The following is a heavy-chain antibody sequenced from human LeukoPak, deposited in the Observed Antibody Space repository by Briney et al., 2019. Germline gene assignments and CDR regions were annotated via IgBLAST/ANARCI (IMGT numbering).Heavy chain of an antibody. CDR2: INPSGGSA. CDR1: GYTFTSYY. Sequence: GASVKVSCKASGYTFTSYYMHWVRQAPGQGLEWMGIINPSGGSASYAQTFQGSVTMTRDTSTSTVYMELSSLRAEDTAVDYCARDQPPIVGATNHPTTEYCWGQGSLVTVSS. J-gene: IGHJ4*02. CDR3: ARDQPPIVGATNHPTTEYC. D-gene: IGHD1-26*01. V-gene: IGHV1-46*01.